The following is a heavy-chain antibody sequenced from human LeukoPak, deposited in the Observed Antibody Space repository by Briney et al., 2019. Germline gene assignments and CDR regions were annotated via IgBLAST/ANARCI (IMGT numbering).Heavy chain of an antibody. V-gene: IGHV7-4-1*02. CDR3: ARDAMVRGVNYYYYYGMDV. CDR1: GYTFTSYY. J-gene: IGHJ6*02. Sequence: GASVKVSCKASGYTFTSYYMHWVRQAPGQGLEWMGWINTNTGNPTYAQGFTGRFVFSLDTSVSTAYLQISSLKAEDTAVYYCARDAMVRGVNYYYYYGMDVWGQGTTVTVSS. CDR2: INTNTGNP. D-gene: IGHD3-10*01.